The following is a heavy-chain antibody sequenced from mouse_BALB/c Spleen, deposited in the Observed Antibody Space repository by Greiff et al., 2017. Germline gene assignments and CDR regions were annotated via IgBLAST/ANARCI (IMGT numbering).Heavy chain of an antibody. Sequence: EVQRVESGGGLVKPGGSLKLSCAASGFTFSSYAMSWVRQTPEKRLEWVASISSGGSTYYPDSVKGRFTISRDNARNILYLQMSSLRSEDTAMYYCARGRGDYWGQGTSVTVSS. J-gene: IGHJ4*01. CDR3: ARGRGDY. CDR1: GFTFSSYA. CDR2: ISSGGST. V-gene: IGHV5-6-5*01.